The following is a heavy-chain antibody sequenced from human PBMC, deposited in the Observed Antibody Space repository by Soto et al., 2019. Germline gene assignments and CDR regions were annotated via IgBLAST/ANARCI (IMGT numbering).Heavy chain of an antibody. J-gene: IGHJ6*02. CDR2: TIPLFGTT. D-gene: IGHD1-1*01. CDR3: VAELDFGKLSVV. Sequence: QVQLVQSGVEVKKPGSSVRVSCKASGDTFKNSVISWVRQAPGQGLEWMGGTIPLFGTTDYAQKFQGRLTITTDESTTTAYIEVSRLTSEDKAVYYCVAELDFGKLSVVWGQGTRVIVSS. CDR1: GDTFKNSV. V-gene: IGHV1-69*01.